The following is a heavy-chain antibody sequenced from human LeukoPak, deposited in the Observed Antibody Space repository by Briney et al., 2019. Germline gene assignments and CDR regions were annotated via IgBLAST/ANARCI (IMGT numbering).Heavy chain of an antibody. Sequence: SETLSLTCTVSGGSISSYYWSWIRQPPGKGLEWIGYIYYSGSTNYNPSLKSRVTISVDTSKNQFSLKLSSVTAADTAVYYCARDVLRFGELFTLDWGQGTLVTVSS. D-gene: IGHD3-10*01. CDR1: GGSISSYY. V-gene: IGHV4-59*01. CDR3: ARDVLRFGELFTLD. J-gene: IGHJ4*02. CDR2: IYYSGST.